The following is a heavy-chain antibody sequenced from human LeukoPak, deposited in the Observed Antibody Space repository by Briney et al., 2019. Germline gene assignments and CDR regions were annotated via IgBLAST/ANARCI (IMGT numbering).Heavy chain of an antibody. CDR1: GYTFTGYY. Sequence: GASVTVSCKASGYTFTGYYIHWVRQAPGQGLEWMGWISAYNGNTNFAQEFQGRVTMTTDTSTSTASMELRSLRSDDTAVYYCARDQGIYNHRIIDSWGQGTLVTVSS. D-gene: IGHD5-12*01. J-gene: IGHJ4*02. CDR2: ISAYNGNT. CDR3: ARDQGIYNHRIIDS. V-gene: IGHV1-18*04.